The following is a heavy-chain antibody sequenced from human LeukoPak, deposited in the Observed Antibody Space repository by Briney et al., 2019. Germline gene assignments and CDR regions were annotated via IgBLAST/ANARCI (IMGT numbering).Heavy chain of an antibody. CDR1: GYSLTNHY. CDR3: ARGPAAIHP. CDR2: VLHTGGT. D-gene: IGHD2-2*01. V-gene: IGHV4-34*12. Sequence: SETLSLTCAVYGYSLTNHYWIWIRHPPGKGLEWVGEVLHTGGTNCNPSLKSRVTISVDTSKNQFFLKLTSVTAADTAVYYCARGPAAIHPWGPGTLVTVSS. J-gene: IGHJ5*02.